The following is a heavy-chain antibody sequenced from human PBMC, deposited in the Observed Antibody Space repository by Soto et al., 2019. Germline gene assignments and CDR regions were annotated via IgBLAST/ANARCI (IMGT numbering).Heavy chain of an antibody. CDR1: SGSFSGYY. CDR2: ITHGGST. CDR3: ARGRLFLTPSGLAITYFDY. J-gene: IGHJ4*02. Sequence: QVQLQQWGAGLLKPSETLSLTCAVYSGSFSGYYYSWIRQPPGKGLEWIGEITHGGSTTYSPSLKSRVTMSLATSKNQFSLKMPSVTAADTAVYYCARGRLFLTPSGLAITYFDYWGQGSLVSVSS. D-gene: IGHD3-3*01. V-gene: IGHV4-34*01.